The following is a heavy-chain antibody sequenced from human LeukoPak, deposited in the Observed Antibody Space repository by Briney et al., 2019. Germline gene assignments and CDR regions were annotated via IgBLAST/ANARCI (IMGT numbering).Heavy chain of an antibody. V-gene: IGHV4-39*01. CDR2: IYYSGST. Sequence: SETLSLTCTVSGGSISSSRYYWGWIRQPPGKGLEWIGSIYYSGSTYYNPSLKSRVTISVDTSKNQFSLKLSSVTAADTAVYYCARGAAWIQLWRSYYFDYWGQGTLVTVSS. CDR1: GGSISSSRYY. D-gene: IGHD5-18*01. J-gene: IGHJ4*02. CDR3: ARGAAWIQLWRSYYFDY.